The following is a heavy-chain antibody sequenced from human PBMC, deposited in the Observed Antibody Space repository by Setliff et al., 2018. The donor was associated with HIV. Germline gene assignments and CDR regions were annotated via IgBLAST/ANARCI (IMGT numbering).Heavy chain of an antibody. J-gene: IGHJ5*02. CDR2: INHSGDT. CDR1: ADSFSGFY. CDR3: ARGPRWGISLQRDPWFDP. D-gene: IGHD7-27*01. Sequence: PSETLSLTCGVYADSFSGFYWSWIRHVPGKGLEWIGEINHSGDTNYNPSLRRRVTISVDTSKSQIPLNLTSVTAADTGVYYCARGPRWGISLQRDPWFDPWGQGTRVTVSS. V-gene: IGHV4-34*01.